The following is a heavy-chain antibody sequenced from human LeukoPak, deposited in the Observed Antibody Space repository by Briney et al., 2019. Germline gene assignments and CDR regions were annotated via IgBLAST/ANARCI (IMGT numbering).Heavy chain of an antibody. D-gene: IGHD3-22*01. CDR3: ARGASSSGYNNWYFDL. CDR2: INHSGST. V-gene: IGHV4-34*01. CDR1: GGSFSGYY. Sequence: PSETLSLTCAVYGGSFSGYYWSWIRQPPGKGLEWIGEINHSGSTNYNPSLKSRVTISIDTSKNQFSLKLSSVTAADTAVYYCARGASSSGYNNWYFDLWGRGTLVTVSS. J-gene: IGHJ2*01.